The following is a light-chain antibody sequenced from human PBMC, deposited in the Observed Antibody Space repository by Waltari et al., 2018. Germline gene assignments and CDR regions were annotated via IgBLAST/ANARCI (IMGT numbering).Light chain of an antibody. CDR3: QAWDSTSFYV. J-gene: IGLJ1*01. V-gene: IGLV3-1*01. CDR2: EDR. CDR1: RLGSKP. Sequence: SYDLTQPPAVSVSPGQTAIITCSGDRLGSKPVSWYQHKPGQSPVLIIFEDRKRPSGIPERFSGSNAGNTATLTIIGTQAMDEADYYCQAWDSTSFYVFGTGTKVSV.